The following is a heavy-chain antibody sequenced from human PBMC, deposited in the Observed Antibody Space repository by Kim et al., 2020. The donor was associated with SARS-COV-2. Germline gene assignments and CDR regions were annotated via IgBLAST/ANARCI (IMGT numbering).Heavy chain of an antibody. Sequence: GSGGSTYYADSVKGRFTISRDNSKNTLYLQMNSLRAEDTAVYYCAKRLHYWGQGTLVTVSS. CDR2: GSGGST. J-gene: IGHJ4*02. V-gene: IGHV3-23*01. CDR3: AKRLHY.